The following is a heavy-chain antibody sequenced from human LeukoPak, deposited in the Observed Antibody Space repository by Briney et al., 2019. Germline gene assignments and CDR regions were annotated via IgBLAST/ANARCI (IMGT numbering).Heavy chain of an antibody. Sequence: GGSLRLSCATSGFTFSSYAMHWVRQAPGKGLEWVAVISYDGSNKYYADSVKGRFTISRDNAKNSLYLQMNSLRAEDTAVYYCAREGHSGSSWYYYYYYMDVWGKGTTVTIS. CDR2: ISYDGSNK. D-gene: IGHD6-13*01. CDR1: GFTFSSYA. J-gene: IGHJ6*03. V-gene: IGHV3-30*04. CDR3: AREGHSGSSWYYYYYYMDV.